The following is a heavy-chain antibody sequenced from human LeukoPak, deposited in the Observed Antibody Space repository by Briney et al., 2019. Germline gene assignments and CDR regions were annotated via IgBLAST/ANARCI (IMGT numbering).Heavy chain of an antibody. CDR3: ASYFRDGNISGRVGY. D-gene: IGHD5-24*01. CDR2: INGDGSDT. J-gene: IGHJ4*02. Sequence: GGSLRLSCTAAGFTFNNYWMYWVRQAPGKGLVWVSRINGDGSDTSYADSVKGRFTISRDNAKNTLYLQMNSLRAEDTAVYYCASYFRDGNISGRVGYWGQGTLVTVSS. CDR1: GFTFNNYW. V-gene: IGHV3-74*01.